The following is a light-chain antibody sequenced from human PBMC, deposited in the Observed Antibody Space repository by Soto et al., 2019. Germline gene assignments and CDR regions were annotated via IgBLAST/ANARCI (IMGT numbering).Light chain of an antibody. CDR1: QSVDSN. CDR2: GAS. Sequence: EILRTHSPATLSVSPGERATRSCRASQSVDSNLAWYQQKPGQAPTLLIYGASNRATGISARFSGSGSGTEFTLTISSLQSEDCRVYYCQQYNNWWTFGQGTKGEI. V-gene: IGKV3-15*01. CDR3: QQYNNWWT. J-gene: IGKJ1*01.